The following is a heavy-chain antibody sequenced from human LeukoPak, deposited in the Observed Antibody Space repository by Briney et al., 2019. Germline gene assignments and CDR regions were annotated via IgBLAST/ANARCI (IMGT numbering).Heavy chain of an antibody. J-gene: IGHJ4*02. D-gene: IGHD3-22*01. Sequence: PSETLSLTCTVSGVSISSYYWSWIRQPPGKGLEWIGYIYYSGSTNYNPSLKSRVTISVDTSKNQFSLKLSSVTAADTAVYYCARSAYYYDSSGYYPGIFDYWGQGTLVTVSS. CDR2: IYYSGST. CDR3: ARSAYYYDSSGYYPGIFDY. V-gene: IGHV4-59*01. CDR1: GVSISSYY.